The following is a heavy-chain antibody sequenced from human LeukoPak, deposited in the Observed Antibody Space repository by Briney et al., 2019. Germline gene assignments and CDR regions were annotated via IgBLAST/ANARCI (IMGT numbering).Heavy chain of an antibody. CDR1: GYSISSGYY. J-gene: IGHJ4*02. CDR3: ARDPIVLMVYAPSSFDY. V-gene: IGHV4-38-2*02. D-gene: IGHD2-8*01. Sequence: SETLSLTCTVSGYSISSGYYWGWIRPPPGKGLEWIGSIYHSGSTYYNPSLKSRVTISVDTSKNQFSLKLSSVTAADTAVYYCARDPIVLMVYAPSSFDYWGQGTLVTVSS. CDR2: IYHSGST.